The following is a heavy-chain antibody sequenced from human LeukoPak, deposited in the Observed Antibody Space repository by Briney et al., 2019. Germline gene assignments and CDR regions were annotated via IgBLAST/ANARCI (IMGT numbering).Heavy chain of an antibody. Sequence: GGSLRLSCAASGFTFSRFFMHWVRQAPGKGLVWVSGISTDGSGTYYADSVKGRFTISRDNAKNTLYLQMNTLRVEDTAVYYCTRDLMDYDVSTGLHHYYMDVWGQGTTVTVSS. CDR3: TRDLMDYDVSTGLHHYYMDV. CDR1: GFTFSRFF. V-gene: IGHV3-74*01. CDR2: ISTDGSGT. J-gene: IGHJ6*02. D-gene: IGHD3-9*01.